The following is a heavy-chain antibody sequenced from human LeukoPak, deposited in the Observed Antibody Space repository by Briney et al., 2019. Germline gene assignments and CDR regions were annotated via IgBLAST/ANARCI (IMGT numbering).Heavy chain of an antibody. D-gene: IGHD1-26*01. CDR2: INHSGST. Sequence: PSETLSLTCAVYGGSFSGYYWSWIRQPPGKGLEWIGEINHSGSTNYNPSLKSRVTISVDTSKNRFSLKLSSVTAADTAVYYCARGWSRLNSGSYYLTLPAQPPFDYWGQGTLVTVSS. J-gene: IGHJ4*02. CDR3: ARGWSRLNSGSYYLTLPAQPPFDY. CDR1: GGSFSGYY. V-gene: IGHV4-34*01.